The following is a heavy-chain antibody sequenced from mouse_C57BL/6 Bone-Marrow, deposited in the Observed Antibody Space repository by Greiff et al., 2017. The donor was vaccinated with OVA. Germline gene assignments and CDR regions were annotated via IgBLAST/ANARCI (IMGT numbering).Heavy chain of an antibody. CDR3: GLLWYPSWYFDV. D-gene: IGHD2-1*01. CDR2: IYPRSGNT. CDR1: GYTFTSYG. J-gene: IGHJ1*03. Sequence: QVQLQQSGAELARPGASVKLSCKASGYTFTSYGISWVKQRTGQGLEWIGEIYPRSGNTYYNEKFKGKATLTADKSSSTAYMELRSLTSEDSAVYFCGLLWYPSWYFDVWGTGTTVTGSS. V-gene: IGHV1-81*01.